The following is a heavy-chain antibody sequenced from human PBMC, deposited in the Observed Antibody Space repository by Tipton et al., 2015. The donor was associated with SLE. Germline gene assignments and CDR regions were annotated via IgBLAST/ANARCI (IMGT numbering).Heavy chain of an antibody. CDR2: ISGTGSNT. CDR3: AKVAYSGRDGYSSGGGIDS. Sequence: SLRLSCAASGFTFSTYGMSWVRQAPGKGLEWVSGISGTGSNTYYAGSVKGRFTVSRDNSKNTLYLQMNGLRAEDTAVYYCAKVAYSGRDGYSSGGGIDSWGQGILVTVSS. V-gene: IGHV3-23*01. D-gene: IGHD5-24*01. CDR1: GFTFSTYG. J-gene: IGHJ5*01.